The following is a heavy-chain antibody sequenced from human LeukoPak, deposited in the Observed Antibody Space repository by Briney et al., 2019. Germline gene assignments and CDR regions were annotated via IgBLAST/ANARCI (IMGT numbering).Heavy chain of an antibody. CDR3: ARGQMRYYYGSGSYLFDY. J-gene: IGHJ4*02. Sequence: SETLSLTCAVYGGSSSGYYWSWMRQPPGKGLEWIGEINHSGSTNYNPSLKSRVTISVDTSKNQFSLKLSSVTAADTAVYYCARGQMRYYYGSGSYLFDYWGQGTLVTVSS. CDR2: INHSGST. D-gene: IGHD3-10*01. V-gene: IGHV4-34*01. CDR1: GGSSSGYY.